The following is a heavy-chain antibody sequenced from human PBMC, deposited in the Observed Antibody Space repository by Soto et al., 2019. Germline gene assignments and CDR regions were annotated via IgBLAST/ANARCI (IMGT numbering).Heavy chain of an antibody. V-gene: IGHV3-21*01. Sequence: GGSLRLSCAASGFTFSSYSMNWVXXXPGKGLEWVSSISSSSSYIYYADSVKGRFTISRDNAKNSLYLQMNSLRAEDTAVYYCARPRQRGYYYGMDVWGQGTTVTVSS. CDR3: ARPRQRGYYYGMDV. J-gene: IGHJ6*02. D-gene: IGHD3-10*01. CDR2: ISSSSSYI. CDR1: GFTFSSYS.